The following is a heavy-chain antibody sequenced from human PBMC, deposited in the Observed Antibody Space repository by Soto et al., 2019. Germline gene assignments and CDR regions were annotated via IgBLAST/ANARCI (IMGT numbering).Heavy chain of an antibody. CDR1: GYTFTSHY. D-gene: IGHD3-16*01. CDR2: INPSDGDT. J-gene: IGHJ5*02. Sequence: GASVKVSCKASGYTFTSHYIHWVRQAPGQGLEWMGLINPSDGDTNYAQKFQGRITMTRDTSTNIVYMEMSSLTSEDTALYYCARDLSNGGNSFYAWGNWFDPWGQGTVVTVSS. V-gene: IGHV1-46*01. CDR3: ARDLSNGGNSFYAWGNWFDP.